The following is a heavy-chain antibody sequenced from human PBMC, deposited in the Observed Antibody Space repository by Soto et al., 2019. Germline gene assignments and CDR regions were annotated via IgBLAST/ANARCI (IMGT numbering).Heavy chain of an antibody. D-gene: IGHD3-10*01. J-gene: IGHJ5*02. CDR2: ISAYNGNT. CDR3: ARDPKRITMVLLNWFDP. V-gene: IGHV1-18*01. Sequence: ASVKVSCKVSGYTFTSYGISWVRQAPGQGLEWMGWISAYNGNTNYAQKLQGRVTMTTDTSTSTAYMELRSLRAEDTAVYYCARDPKRITMVLLNWFDPWGQGTLVTVSS. CDR1: GYTFTSYG.